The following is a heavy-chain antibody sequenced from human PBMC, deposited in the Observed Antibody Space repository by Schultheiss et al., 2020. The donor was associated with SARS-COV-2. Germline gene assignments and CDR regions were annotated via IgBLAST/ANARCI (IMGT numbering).Heavy chain of an antibody. Sequence: GGSLRLSCAASGFTFSSYGMHWVRQAPGKGLEWVAVISYDGSNKYYADSVKGRFTISRDNSKNTLYLQMNSLRAEDTAVYYCASGSHCSSTSCMREKSFDYWGQGTLVTVSS. CDR1: GFTFSSYG. V-gene: IGHV3-30*03. J-gene: IGHJ4*02. CDR3: ASGSHCSSTSCMREKSFDY. CDR2: ISYDGSNK. D-gene: IGHD2-2*01.